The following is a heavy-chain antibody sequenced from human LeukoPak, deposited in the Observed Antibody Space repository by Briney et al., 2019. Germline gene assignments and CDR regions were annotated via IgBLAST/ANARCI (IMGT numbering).Heavy chain of an antibody. CDR1: GGSIRSYY. CDR2: IYYSGST. J-gene: IGHJ6*02. V-gene: IGHV4-59*08. D-gene: IGHD3-16*01. CDR3: ARHRLGLYYYGMDV. Sequence: PSETLSLTCTVSGGSIRSYYWSWIRQPPGKGLEWIGYIYYSGSTNYNPSLESRVTISVDTSKNQFSLKLSSVTAADTAVYYCARHRLGLYYYGMDVWGQGTTVTVSS.